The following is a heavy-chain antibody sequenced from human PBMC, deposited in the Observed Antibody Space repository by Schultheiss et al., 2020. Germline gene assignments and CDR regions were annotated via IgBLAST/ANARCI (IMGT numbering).Heavy chain of an antibody. D-gene: IGHD6-13*01. Sequence: SQTLSLTCSVSGESIGGNSHYWTWIRQFPGKGLEWIGRIYYSGSTYYNPSLKSRVTISVDTSKNQFSLKLSSVTAADTAVYYCARGSRIGSSYWFDPWGQGSLVTVSS. V-gene: IGHV4-31*03. CDR3: ARGSRIGSSYWFDP. CDR1: GESIGGNSHY. J-gene: IGHJ5*02. CDR2: IYYSGST.